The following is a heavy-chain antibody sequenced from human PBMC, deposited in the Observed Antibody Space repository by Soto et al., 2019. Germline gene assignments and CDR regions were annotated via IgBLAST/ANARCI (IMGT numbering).Heavy chain of an antibody. D-gene: IGHD4-17*01. V-gene: IGHV3-23*01. J-gene: IGHJ4*02. CDR1: GFPFSSHA. Sequence: EVQLLESGGGLVQPGGSLRLSCAASGFPFSSHAMSWVRQAPGKGLEWVSSISISGGNTYYADSVRGRFTISRDNSKNTLYLHMNSLTAEDTAIYYCANEIRPNDYWGQGTLVTVSS. CDR3: ANEIRPNDY. CDR2: ISISGGNT.